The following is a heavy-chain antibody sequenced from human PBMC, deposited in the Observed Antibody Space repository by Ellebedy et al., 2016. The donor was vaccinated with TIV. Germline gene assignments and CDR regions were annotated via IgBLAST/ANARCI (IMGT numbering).Heavy chain of an antibody. J-gene: IGHJ6*02. CDR2: IYHSGST. CDR3: ARTDLRYGMDV. CDR1: GYSIRSGYY. D-gene: IGHD3/OR15-3a*01. V-gene: IGHV4-38-2*02. Sequence: GSLRLXXSVSGYSIRSGYYWGWIRQPPGKGLEWIGNIYHSGSTYYNPSLRSRLTLSLDTSKNHLSLRLSSVTAADTAVYFCARTDLRYGMDVWGQGTSVTVS.